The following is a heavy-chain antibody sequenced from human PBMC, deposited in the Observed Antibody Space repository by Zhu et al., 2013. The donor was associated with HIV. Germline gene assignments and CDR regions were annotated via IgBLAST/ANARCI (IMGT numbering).Heavy chain of an antibody. D-gene: IGHD1-26*01. CDR2: IYYSGST. Sequence: VQLQESGPGLVKPSQTLSLTCTVSGGSISSGDYYWSWIRQPPGKGLEWIGYIYYSGSTYYNPSLKSRVTISVDASKNQFSLKLSSVTAADTAVYYCARARGATNGQFDYWGQGTLVTVSS. V-gene: IGHV4-30-4*01. J-gene: IGHJ4*02. CDR1: GGSISSGDYY. CDR3: ARARGATNGQFDY.